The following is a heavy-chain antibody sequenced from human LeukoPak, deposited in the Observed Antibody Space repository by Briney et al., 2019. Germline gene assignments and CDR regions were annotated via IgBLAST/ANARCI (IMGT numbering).Heavy chain of an antibody. D-gene: IGHD3-16*01. CDR1: GFTFDDYA. V-gene: IGHV3-43*02. CDR3: ANALPEVLTPTLDV. J-gene: IGHJ6*02. CDR2: ISGHGGST. Sequence: GGSLRLSCAASGFTFDDYAMHWVRQAPGKGLEWVSLISGHGGSTYYADSVKGRFTISRDNSKNSLYLQMNSLRTEDTALYYCANALPEVLTPTLDVWGQGTTVTVSS.